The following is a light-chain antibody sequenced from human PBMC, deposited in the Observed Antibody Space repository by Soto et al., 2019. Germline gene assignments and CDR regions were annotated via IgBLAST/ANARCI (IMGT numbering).Light chain of an antibody. J-gene: IGLJ1*01. CDR2: DDS. V-gene: IGLV3-21*02. Sequence: SYELTQSPSVSVAPGQTATLTCGGDNIGTYSVHWYQQKPGQAPVLVVYDDSARPSGIPERFSGSHSGSTATLTISRVEAGDEADYYCQVWDTSSDQYVFGTGTKLTVL. CDR1: NIGTYS. CDR3: QVWDTSSDQYV.